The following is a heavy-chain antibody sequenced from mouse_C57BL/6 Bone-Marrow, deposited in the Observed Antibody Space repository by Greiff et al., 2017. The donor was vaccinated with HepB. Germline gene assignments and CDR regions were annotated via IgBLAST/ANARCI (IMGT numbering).Heavy chain of an antibody. Sequence: QVQLQQPGAELVMPGASVKLSCKASGYTFTSYWMHWVKQRPGQGLEWIGEIDPSDSYTNYNQKFKGKSTLTVDKSSSTAYMQLSSLTSEDSAVYYCARGYGSSYSDYGGQGTTLTVSS. J-gene: IGHJ2*01. CDR2: IDPSDSYT. D-gene: IGHD1-1*01. V-gene: IGHV1-69*01. CDR3: ARGYGSSYSDY. CDR1: GYTFTSYW.